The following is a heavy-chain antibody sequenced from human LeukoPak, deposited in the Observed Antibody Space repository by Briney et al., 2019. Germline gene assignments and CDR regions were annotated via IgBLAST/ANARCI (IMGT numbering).Heavy chain of an antibody. D-gene: IGHD2-15*01. J-gene: IGHJ6*03. CDR2: INPSGGST. Sequence: ASVEVSCKASGYTFTSYYMHWVRQAPGQGLEWMGIINPSGGSTSYAQNFQGRVTITADKSTRTAYMELSSLRSEDTAVYYCARDDCSGGSCYSRFGYYYMDVWDKGTTVTVSS. V-gene: IGHV1-46*01. CDR3: ARDDCSGGSCYSRFGYYYMDV. CDR1: GYTFTSYY.